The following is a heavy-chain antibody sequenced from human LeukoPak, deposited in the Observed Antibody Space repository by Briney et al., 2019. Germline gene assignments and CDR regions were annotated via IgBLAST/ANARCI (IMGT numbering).Heavy chain of an antibody. D-gene: IGHD6-13*01. CDR1: GFTFSSYA. CDR3: ARKHSSSWYGYNWFDP. Sequence: GGSLRLSCAASGFTFSSYAMHWVRQAPGKGLEWVEVISYDGSNKYYADSVKGRFTISRDNSKNTLYLQMNSLRAEDTAVYYCARKHSSSWYGYNWFDPWGQGTLVTVSS. V-gene: IGHV3-30-3*01. CDR2: ISYDGSNK. J-gene: IGHJ5*02.